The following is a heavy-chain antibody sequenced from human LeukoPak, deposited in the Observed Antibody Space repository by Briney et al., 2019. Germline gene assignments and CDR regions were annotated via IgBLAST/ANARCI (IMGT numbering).Heavy chain of an antibody. CDR3: ATFVGIVSGTYTVPGGLLV. J-gene: IGHJ6*04. D-gene: IGHD2-2*03. CDR1: EFSPTNFW. Sequence: GGSLRLSCVASEFSPTNFWMTWVCRAPGRGLEWVANIKHDGTEKFYVDSVKGRFTISRDNAKNSLYLQMNSLRAEDTAVYYCATFVGIVSGTYTVPGGLLVWGKGTTVTVSS. V-gene: IGHV3-7*01. CDR2: IKHDGTEK.